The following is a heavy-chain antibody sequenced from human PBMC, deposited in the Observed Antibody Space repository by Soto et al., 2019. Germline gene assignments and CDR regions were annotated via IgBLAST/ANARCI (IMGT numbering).Heavy chain of an antibody. D-gene: IGHD3-3*01. CDR1: GFTFSSYG. V-gene: IGHV3-30*18. J-gene: IGHJ3*01. Sequence: GGSLRLSCAASGFTFSSYGMHWVRQAPGKGLEWVAVISYDGSNKYYADSVKGRFTISRGSSNNILYLQMSSLRAEDTAVYYCAKDSGIPDFGAVIHAFDVWGQGTPVTVS. CDR3: AKDSGIPDFGAVIHAFDV. CDR2: ISYDGSNK.